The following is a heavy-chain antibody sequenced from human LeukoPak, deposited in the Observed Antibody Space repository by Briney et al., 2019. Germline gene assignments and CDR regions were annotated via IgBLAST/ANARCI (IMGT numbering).Heavy chain of an antibody. D-gene: IGHD6-13*01. V-gene: IGHV5-51*01. Sequence: GESLEISCKGSGYKFTSYWIGWVRQLPGKGLEWMGIIYPGDSDNRYSPSCEGQVTISDDKSSSTAYLQWSSLKASDTAMYYCATSSSWSLYYFDYWGQGTLVTVSS. CDR1: GYKFTSYW. CDR3: ATSSSWSLYYFDY. CDR2: IYPGDSDN. J-gene: IGHJ4*02.